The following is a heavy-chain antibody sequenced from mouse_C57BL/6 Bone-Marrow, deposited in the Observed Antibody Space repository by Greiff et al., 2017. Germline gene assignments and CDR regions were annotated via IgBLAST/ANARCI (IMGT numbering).Heavy chain of an antibody. V-gene: IGHV14-4*01. Sequence: EVQLQQSGAELVRPGASVKLSCTASGFNIKDDYMHWVKQRPEQGLEWIGWIDPENGDTEYASKFQGKATIKADTSSNTAYLQLSSLTSEDTAVYYCTTRHYAMDYWGQGTSVTVSS. CDR2: IDPENGDT. CDR3: TTRHYAMDY. CDR1: GFNIKDDY. J-gene: IGHJ4*01.